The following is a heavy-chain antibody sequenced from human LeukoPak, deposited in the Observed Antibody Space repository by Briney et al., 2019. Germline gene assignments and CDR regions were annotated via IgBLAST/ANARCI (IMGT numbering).Heavy chain of an antibody. CDR2: ISSSSTYI. D-gene: IGHD6-13*01. Sequence: PGGSLRLSCAASGFTSSSHSMNWVRQAPGKGLEWVSSISSSSTYIYHADSVKGRFTISRDNAKNSLYLQMNSLRAEDTAVYYCARVEGASSSLPSPYFYGMDVWGQGTTVTVSS. J-gene: IGHJ6*02. CDR1: GFTSSSHS. CDR3: ARVEGASSSLPSPYFYGMDV. V-gene: IGHV3-21*01.